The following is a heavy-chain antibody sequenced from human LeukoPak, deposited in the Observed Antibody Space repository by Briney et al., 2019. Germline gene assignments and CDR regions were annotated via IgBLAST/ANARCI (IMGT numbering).Heavy chain of an antibody. D-gene: IGHD3-3*01. Sequence: GGSLSLSCAASGFTFSSYAMHWVRQAPGKGLEWVAVISYDGSNKYYADSVKGRFTISRDNSKNALYLQMNSLRAEDTAVYYCARDSSGYYTGYFDYWGQGTLVTVSS. J-gene: IGHJ4*02. CDR2: ISYDGSNK. CDR1: GFTFSSYA. V-gene: IGHV3-30*04. CDR3: ARDSSGYYTGYFDY.